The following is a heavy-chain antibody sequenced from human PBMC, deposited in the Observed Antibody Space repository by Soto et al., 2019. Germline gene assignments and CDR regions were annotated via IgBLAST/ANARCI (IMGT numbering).Heavy chain of an antibody. CDR1: GGTFSTYS. Sequence: QVQLVQSGAEVKKPGSSVKVSCKESGGTFSTYSMFWVRQAPGQGLEWMGRIIPMLGIANHAQRFQDRVTITADTSTATAHMELSSLRSEDTALYYCTIGSWSGEVFDIWGQGTMVTVSS. V-gene: IGHV1-69*02. J-gene: IGHJ3*02. CDR2: IIPMLGIA. D-gene: IGHD2-21*01. CDR3: TIGSWSGEVFDI.